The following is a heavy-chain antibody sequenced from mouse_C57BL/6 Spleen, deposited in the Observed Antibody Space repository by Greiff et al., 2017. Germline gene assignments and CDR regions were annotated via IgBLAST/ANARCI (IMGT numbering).Heavy chain of an antibody. CDR1: GYTFSDYY. J-gene: IGHJ4*01. CDR3: ARKEDYYAMDY. Sequence: EVQLQQSGPVLVKPGASVKMSCKASGYTFSDYYMNWVKQSHGKSLEWIGVINPYNGGTSYNQKFKGKATLTVDKSSSTAYMELNSLTSEDSAVYYCARKEDYYAMDYWGQGTSVTVSS. CDR2: INPYNGGT. V-gene: IGHV1-19*01.